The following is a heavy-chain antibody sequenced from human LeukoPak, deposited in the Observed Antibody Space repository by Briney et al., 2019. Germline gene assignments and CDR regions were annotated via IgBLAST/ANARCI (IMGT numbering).Heavy chain of an antibody. J-gene: IGHJ6*03. V-gene: IGHV3-21*04. D-gene: IGHD3-9*01. CDR3: AKAPLLRYFDWSYMDV. CDR2: ISSSSSYI. CDR1: GFTFSSYS. Sequence: PGGSLRLSCAASGFTFSSYSMNWVRRAPGKGLEWVSSISSSSSYIYYADSVKGRFTISRDNAKNSLYLQMNSLRAEDTAVYYCAKAPLLRYFDWSYMDVWGKGTTVTVSS.